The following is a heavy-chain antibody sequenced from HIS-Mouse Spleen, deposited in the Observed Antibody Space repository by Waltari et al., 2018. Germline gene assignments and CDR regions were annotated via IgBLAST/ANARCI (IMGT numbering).Heavy chain of an antibody. CDR2: IYYSGGT. D-gene: IGHD6-13*01. V-gene: IGHV4-39*07. CDR1: GGSISSSSYY. CDR3: AREIPYSSSWYDWYFDL. J-gene: IGHJ2*01. Sequence: QLQLQESGPGLVKPSETLSLTCTVSGGSISSSSYYWGWIRQPPGKGLEWIGGIYYSGGTSSNPSLKSRVTISVDTSTNQLSLKLSSVTAADTAVYYCAREIPYSSSWYDWYFDLWGRGTLVTVSS.